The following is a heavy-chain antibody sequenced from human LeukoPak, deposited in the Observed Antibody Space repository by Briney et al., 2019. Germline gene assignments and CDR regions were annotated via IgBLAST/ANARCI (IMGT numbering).Heavy chain of an antibody. V-gene: IGHV3-21*05. CDR3: AKEQGNYYDSSGYYYYYYYGMDV. D-gene: IGHD3-22*01. CDR2: ISPSSGYT. CDR1: GFTFGTYS. Sequence: GGSLRLSCAACGFTFGTYSMNWVRQAPGKGLEWVSYISPSSGYTYYADSVKGRFTVSRDNAKNSLYLQMNSLRAEDTALYYCAKEQGNYYDSSGYYYYYYYGMDVWGQGTTVTVSS. J-gene: IGHJ6*02.